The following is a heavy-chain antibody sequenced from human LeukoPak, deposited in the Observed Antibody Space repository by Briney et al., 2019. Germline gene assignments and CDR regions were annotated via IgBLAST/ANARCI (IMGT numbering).Heavy chain of an antibody. D-gene: IGHD2-2*01. CDR2: ISGSGGST. V-gene: IGHV3-23*01. CDR3: AKDPRAQYCSSTSCSHYGY. Sequence: GGSLRLSCAASGFTFSSYAMSWVRQAPGKGLEWVSAISGSGGSTYYADSVKGRFTISRDNSKNTLYLQMNSLRAEDTAVYYCAKDPRAQYCSSTSCSHYGYWGQGTLVTVSS. CDR1: GFTFSSYA. J-gene: IGHJ4*02.